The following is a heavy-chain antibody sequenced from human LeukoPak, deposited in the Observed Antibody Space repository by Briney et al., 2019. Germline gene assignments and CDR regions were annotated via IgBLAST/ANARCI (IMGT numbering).Heavy chain of an antibody. CDR3: AKFPYGDYVHY. V-gene: IGHV3-7*05. CDR1: GFTFSRYW. J-gene: IGHJ4*02. CDR2: IKGDGSEK. D-gene: IGHD4-17*01. Sequence: GGSLRLSCEASGFTFSRYWMSWVRQAPGKGLEWVANIKGDGSEKYHVDSVKGRFTISRDNAKNTLYLQMNSLRAEDTAVYYCAKFPYGDYVHYWGQGTLVTVSS.